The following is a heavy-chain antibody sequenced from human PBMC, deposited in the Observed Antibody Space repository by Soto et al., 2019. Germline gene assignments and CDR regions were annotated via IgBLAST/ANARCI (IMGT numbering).Heavy chain of an antibody. Sequence: EVQLLESGGGLVQPGGSLRLSCAASGYTLSNYAMSWVRQAPGKGLEWVSAISSSGSNTYYADSVKGRFTISRDNSKNTLYLHMSSLRAEDTAVYYCASHAYYDSSGYYYYYFDYWGQGTLVTVSS. CDR2: ISSSGSNT. J-gene: IGHJ4*02. D-gene: IGHD3-22*01. V-gene: IGHV3-23*01. CDR1: GYTLSNYA. CDR3: ASHAYYDSSGYYYYYFDY.